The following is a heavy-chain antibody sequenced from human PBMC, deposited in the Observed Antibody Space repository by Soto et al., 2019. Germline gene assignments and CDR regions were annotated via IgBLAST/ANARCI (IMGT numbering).Heavy chain of an antibody. D-gene: IGHD3-16*02. J-gene: IGHJ4*02. Sequence: SETMSLTCTVSGGSISSSSYYWGWIRQPPGKGLEWIGSIYYSGSTYYNPSLKSRVTISVDTSKNQFSLKLSSVTAADTAVYYCARHLRPAFGGVIVIDYFDYWGQGTLVTVSS. CDR3: ARHLRPAFGGVIVIDYFDY. CDR2: IYYSGST. V-gene: IGHV4-39*01. CDR1: GGSISSSSYY.